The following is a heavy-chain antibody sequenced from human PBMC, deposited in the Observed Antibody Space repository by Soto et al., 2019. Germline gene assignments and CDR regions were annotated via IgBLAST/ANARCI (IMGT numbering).Heavy chain of an antibody. V-gene: IGHV4-59*01. CDR3: ARGDGVSGYAETSFDY. Sequence: SETLSLTCTVSGGSISSYYWSWIRQPPGKGLEWIGYIYYSGSTNYNPSLKSRVTISVDTSKNQFSLKLSSVTAADTAVYYCARGDGVSGYAETSFDYWGQGTLVTVSS. D-gene: IGHD5-12*01. CDR2: IYYSGST. CDR1: GGSISSYY. J-gene: IGHJ4*02.